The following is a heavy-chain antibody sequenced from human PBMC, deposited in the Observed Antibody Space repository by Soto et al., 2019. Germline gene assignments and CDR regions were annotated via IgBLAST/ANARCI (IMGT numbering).Heavy chain of an antibody. CDR3: VSKVPDGSCGA. V-gene: IGHV3-74*01. Sequence: PGGSLRLSCSASGFTLSNDVVHWVRQSPGQGLVWVSRSSADGGDTAYSDSVKGRFFISRDNARNTEYLQMSSLRVADTAAYYFVSKVPDGSCGAWGQGTLVTVSS. CDR1: GFTLSNDV. CDR2: SSADGGDT. D-gene: IGHD2-21*01. J-gene: IGHJ5*02.